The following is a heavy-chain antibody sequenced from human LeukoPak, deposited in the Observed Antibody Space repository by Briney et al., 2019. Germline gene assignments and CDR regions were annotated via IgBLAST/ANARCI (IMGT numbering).Heavy chain of an antibody. J-gene: IGHJ4*02. CDR3: ARDLPVYCGGDCSIPGY. CDR2: IWYDGSNK. D-gene: IGHD2-21*02. Sequence: GGSLRLSCAASGFTFSSYGMHWVRQAPGKGLEWVAVIWYDGSNKYYADSVKGRFTISRDNSKNTLYLQMNSLRAEDTAVYYCARDLPVYCGGDCSIPGYWGQGTLVTVSS. CDR1: GFTFSSYG. V-gene: IGHV3-33*01.